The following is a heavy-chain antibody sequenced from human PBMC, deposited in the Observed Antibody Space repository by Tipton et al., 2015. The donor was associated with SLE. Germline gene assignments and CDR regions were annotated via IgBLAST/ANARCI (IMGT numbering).Heavy chain of an antibody. Sequence: SLRLSCVASGFMYSSFGMNWVRQVLGKRPEWVAVIWYDGSRQYYADAVRGRFTISRDNSQNTLSLQMNNLRTDDTATYYRAREVAAGGTTTFDSWGQGTLVTVSS. V-gene: IGHV3-33*01. D-gene: IGHD1-14*01. CDR1: GFMYSSFG. CDR3: AREVAAGGTTTFDS. J-gene: IGHJ4*02. CDR2: IWYDGSRQ.